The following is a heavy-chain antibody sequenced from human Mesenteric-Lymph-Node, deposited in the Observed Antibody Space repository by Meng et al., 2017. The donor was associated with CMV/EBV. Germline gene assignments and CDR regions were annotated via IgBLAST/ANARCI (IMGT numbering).Heavy chain of an antibody. J-gene: IGHJ6*02. CDR2: IYYSGTT. D-gene: IGHD3-10*01. CDR1: GGSISSGEYY. Sequence: SETLSLTCTVSGGSISSGEYYWNWIRQPPGKGLEYIGYIYYSGTTYYNPSLKSRVTISVDTSKNQFSLKLSSVTAADTAVYYCARDIKGLDYYYYGMDVWGQGTTVTVSS. CDR3: ARDIKGLDYYYYGMDV. V-gene: IGHV4-61*08.